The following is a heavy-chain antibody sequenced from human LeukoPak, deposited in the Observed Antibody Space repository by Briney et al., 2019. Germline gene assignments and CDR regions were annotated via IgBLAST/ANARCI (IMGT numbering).Heavy chain of an antibody. CDR3: AREDSSGWYGGFDY. CDR1: GGSISSYY. CDR2: IYYSGST. D-gene: IGHD6-19*01. Sequence: SETLSLTCTVSGGSISSYYWSWIRQPPGKGLEWIGYIYYSGSTNYNPSLKSRVTISVDTSKNQFSLKLSSVTAADTAVYYCAREDSSGWYGGFDYWGQGTLVTVSS. J-gene: IGHJ4*02. V-gene: IGHV4-59*01.